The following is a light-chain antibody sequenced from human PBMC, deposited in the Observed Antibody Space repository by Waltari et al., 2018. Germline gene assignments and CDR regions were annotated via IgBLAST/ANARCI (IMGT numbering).Light chain of an antibody. J-gene: IGLJ2*01. Sequence: QSALTQPASVSGSPGQSITISCSGTSSDVGGYDSVSWYQQHPGKAPNLLIYDVSNWPSGVSNRFSGSKSDNTASLTISGLQAEDEADYYCSSYTSRSTLGIFGGGTKLTVL. CDR2: DVS. CDR1: SSDVGGYDS. V-gene: IGLV2-14*03. CDR3: SSYTSRSTLGI.